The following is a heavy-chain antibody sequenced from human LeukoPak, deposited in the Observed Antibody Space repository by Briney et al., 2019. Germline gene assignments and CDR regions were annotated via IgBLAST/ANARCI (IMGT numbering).Heavy chain of an antibody. D-gene: IGHD3-22*01. Sequence: GGSLRLSCAASGFTFSSYGMSWVRQAPGKGLEWVSAISGSGGSTYYADSVKGRFTISRDNSKNTLYLQMNSLRAEDTAVYYCAKDRYYDSSGYYNYFDYWGQGTLVTVSS. CDR1: GFTFSSYG. V-gene: IGHV3-23*01. CDR2: ISGSGGST. J-gene: IGHJ4*02. CDR3: AKDRYYDSSGYYNYFDY.